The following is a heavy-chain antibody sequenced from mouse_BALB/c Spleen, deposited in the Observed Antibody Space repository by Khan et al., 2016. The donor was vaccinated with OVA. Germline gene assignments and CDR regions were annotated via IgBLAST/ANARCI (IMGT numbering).Heavy chain of an antibody. V-gene: IGHV1-77*01. CDR3: ARRNYFGYTFAY. CDR2: ISPGSDDT. Sequence: QVQLKESGAELARPGASVKLSCKASGYIFTDYYINWVKQRTGQGLEWIGEISPGSDDTYYNEKFKGKATLTADKSSSPDNRQLNSLTTEDSAVYYCARRNYFGYTFAYWGQGTLVTVSA. CDR1: GYIFTDYY. J-gene: IGHJ3*01. D-gene: IGHD1-2*01.